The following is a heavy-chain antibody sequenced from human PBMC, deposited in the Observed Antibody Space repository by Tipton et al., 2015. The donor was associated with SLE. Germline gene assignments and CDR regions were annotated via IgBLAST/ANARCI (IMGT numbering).Heavy chain of an antibody. CDR3: ARGLLGKGFDI. V-gene: IGHV4-39*02. D-gene: IGHD3/OR15-3a*01. CDR2: VYHSGTT. CDR1: GGSISGSGYY. J-gene: IGHJ3*02. Sequence: TLSLTCTVSGGSISGSGYYWAWIRQPPGKGLAWIGSVYHSGTTYENPSVKSRLSMSVDTSKNHFSLKLSYVTAADTAVYFCARGLLGKGFDIWGQGTIVTVSS.